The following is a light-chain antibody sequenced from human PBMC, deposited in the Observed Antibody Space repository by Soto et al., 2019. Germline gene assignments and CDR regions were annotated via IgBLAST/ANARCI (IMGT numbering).Light chain of an antibody. CDR1: QSLLHSDGRTY. Sequence: DIVMTQTPLSLSDTPGQPASISCKSSQSLLHSDGRTYLFWYLQKPGQPPQVLIYEVSNRFSGVPDRFSGSXXGTDFTLKIXRVEAEXIGXYYCMQSVQLPLTFGGGTKVEIK. CDR3: MQSVQLPLT. CDR2: EVS. J-gene: IGKJ4*01. V-gene: IGKV2D-29*01.